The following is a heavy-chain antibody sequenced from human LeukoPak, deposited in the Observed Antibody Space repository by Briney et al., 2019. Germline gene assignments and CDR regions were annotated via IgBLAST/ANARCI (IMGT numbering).Heavy chain of an antibody. D-gene: IGHD3-22*01. V-gene: IGHV1-69*13. Sequence: PRASVKVSCKASGGTFSSYAISWVRQAPGQGLEWMGGIIPIFGTANYAQKFQGRVTITADESTSTAYMELSSLRSEDTAVYYCARVGIEGHYYDSSGVDAFDIWGQGTMVTVSS. J-gene: IGHJ3*02. CDR3: ARVGIEGHYYDSSGVDAFDI. CDR1: GGTFSSYA. CDR2: IIPIFGTA.